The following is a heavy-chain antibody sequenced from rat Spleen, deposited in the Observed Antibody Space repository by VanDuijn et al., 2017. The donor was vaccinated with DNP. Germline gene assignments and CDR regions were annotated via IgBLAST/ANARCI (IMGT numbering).Heavy chain of an antibody. V-gene: IGHV2S12*01. CDR3: ARVGLGTPLDY. CDR1: GFSLTSYG. D-gene: IGHD1-6*01. Sequence: QVQLRESGPGLVQPSQTLSLTCTVSGFSLTSYGVSWVRQPPGKGLEWIVAITSGGSTFYNSALKSRLSISRDTSKSQVFLKMNSLQTEDTAIYFCARVGLGTPLDYWGQGVMVTVSS. CDR2: ITSGGST. J-gene: IGHJ2*01.